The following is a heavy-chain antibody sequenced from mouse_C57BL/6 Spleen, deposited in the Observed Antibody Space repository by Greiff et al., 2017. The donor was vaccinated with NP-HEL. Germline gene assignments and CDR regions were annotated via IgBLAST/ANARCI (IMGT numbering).Heavy chain of an antibody. J-gene: IGHJ1*03. D-gene: IGHD2-4*01. CDR1: GYSITSGYY. CDR3: ARDYYDYDGWYFDV. Sequence: EVKLMESGPGLVKPSQSLSLTCSVTGYSITSGYYWNWIRQFPGNKLEWMGYISYDGSNNYNPSLKNRISITRDTSKNQFFLKLNSVTTEDTATYYCARDYYDYDGWYFDVWGTGTTVTVSS. V-gene: IGHV3-6*01. CDR2: ISYDGSN.